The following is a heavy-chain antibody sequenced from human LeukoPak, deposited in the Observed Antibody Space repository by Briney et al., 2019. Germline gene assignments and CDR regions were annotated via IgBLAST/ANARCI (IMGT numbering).Heavy chain of an antibody. Sequence: PSETLSLTCTVSGGSISSYYWSWIRQPPGKGLEWIGYIYYSGSTHYNPSLKSRVTISVDTSKNQFSLKLSSVTAADPAVYYCAREVIQPNYYYGMDVWGQGTTVTVSS. J-gene: IGHJ6*02. CDR3: AREVIQPNYYYGMDV. D-gene: IGHD5-18*01. CDR1: GGSISSYY. V-gene: IGHV4-59*01. CDR2: IYYSGST.